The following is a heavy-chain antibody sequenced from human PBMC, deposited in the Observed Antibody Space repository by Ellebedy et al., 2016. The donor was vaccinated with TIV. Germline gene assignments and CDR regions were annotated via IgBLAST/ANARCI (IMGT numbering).Heavy chain of an antibody. CDR2: ISRSGSTI. V-gene: IGHV3-11*01. D-gene: IGHD6-19*01. J-gene: IGHJ4*02. CDR1: GFNFSDYY. Sequence: GESLKISCGASGFNFSDYYMTWLRQAPGKGLEWVSYISRSGSTIYYADSVKGRFTISRDNAKNSLFLQMNSLRAEDTAMYYCARDRSSGWYYFDFWGQGTLVTVSS. CDR3: ARDRSSGWYYFDF.